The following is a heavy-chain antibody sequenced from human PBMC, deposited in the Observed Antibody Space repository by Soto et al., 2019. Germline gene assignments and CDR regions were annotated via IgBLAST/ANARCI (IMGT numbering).Heavy chain of an antibody. CDR2: KSSDGSNK. Sequence: GGSLRLSCPAYGFTSSSYAMHWVRPAQVKGLGWVEVKSSDGSNKHYADSRQGRFTNTRDNSKNTVYWQMSCLSTDDTAVYYCARVLSSSWYDSGDYWGQGTLVTVSS. CDR1: GFTSSSYA. D-gene: IGHD6-13*01. CDR3: ARVLSSSWYDSGDY. J-gene: IGHJ4*02. V-gene: IGHV3-30-3*01.